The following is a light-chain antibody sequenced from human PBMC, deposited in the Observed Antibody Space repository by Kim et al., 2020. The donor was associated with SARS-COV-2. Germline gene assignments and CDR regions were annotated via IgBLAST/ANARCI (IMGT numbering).Light chain of an antibody. CDR1: KLGDKY. CDR3: QAWDSSTHNYV. V-gene: IGLV3-1*01. Sequence: SYELTQPPSVSVSPGQTASITCSGYKLGDKYVSWYQQKPGQSPVVVIYQDNHRPSGIPERFSGSNSGNTATLTISGTQAMYEADYYCQAWDSSTHNYVFG. CDR2: QDN. J-gene: IGLJ1*01.